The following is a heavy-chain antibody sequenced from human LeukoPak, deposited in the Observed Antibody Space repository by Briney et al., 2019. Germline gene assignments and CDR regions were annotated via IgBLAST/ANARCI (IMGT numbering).Heavy chain of an antibody. J-gene: IGHJ6*02. D-gene: IGHD3-10*01. CDR1: GYTFTSYG. CDR3: ARSVTMVRGVIVDYYYYGMDV. V-gene: IGHV1-18*01. CDR2: ISAYNGNT. Sequence: ASVKVSCKASGYTFTSYGISWVRQAPGQGLEWMGWISAYNGNTNYAQKLQGRVTMTTDTSTSTAYMELRSLRSDDTAVYYCARSVTMVRGVIVDYYYYGMDVWGQGTTVTVSS.